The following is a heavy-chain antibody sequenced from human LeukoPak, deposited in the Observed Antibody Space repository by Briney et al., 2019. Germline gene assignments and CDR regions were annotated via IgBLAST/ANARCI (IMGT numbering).Heavy chain of an antibody. Sequence: GGSLTLSCAASGFTFRSYAMSWVRQAPGKGLDWVSTITDSGGTTYYADSADSVKGRLTISRDNTKNTLYLQMNSLKAEDTAVYYCAKLRGYTAYDSDHFDYWGQGTLVTVSS. CDR2: ITDSGGTT. CDR1: GFTFRSYA. CDR3: AKLRGYTAYDSDHFDY. V-gene: IGHV3-23*01. J-gene: IGHJ4*02. D-gene: IGHD5-12*01.